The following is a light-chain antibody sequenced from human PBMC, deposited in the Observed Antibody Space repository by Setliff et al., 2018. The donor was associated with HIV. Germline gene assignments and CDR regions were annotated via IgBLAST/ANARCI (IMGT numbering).Light chain of an antibody. J-gene: IGLJ2*01. Sequence: QSVLAQPVSVSTSPGQSITISCTGTRGNVGSFNFVSWYQQHPGKGPKLIIYDVNNRPSGVSSLFSGSMSGKTASLTISGLQPDDEADYYCASYVSSSTRGFGGGTKVTVL. CDR2: DVN. V-gene: IGLV2-14*03. CDR3: ASYVSSSTRG. CDR1: RGNVGSFNF.